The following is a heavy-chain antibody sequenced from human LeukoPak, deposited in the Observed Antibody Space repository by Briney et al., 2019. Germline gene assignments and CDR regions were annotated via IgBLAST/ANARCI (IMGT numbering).Heavy chain of an antibody. V-gene: IGHV4-39*01. J-gene: IGHJ4*02. CDR1: GGSISSSSYY. CDR3: AAIEYCSSTNCFDY. D-gene: IGHD2-2*01. CDR2: IYYSGTT. Sequence: PSETLSLTCTVSGGSISSSSYYWGWIRQPPGKGLEWIGSIYYSGTTYDNPSLKSRVTISVDTSKNQFSLKLSSVTAADTAVYYCAAIEYCSSTNCFDYWGQGTLVTVSS.